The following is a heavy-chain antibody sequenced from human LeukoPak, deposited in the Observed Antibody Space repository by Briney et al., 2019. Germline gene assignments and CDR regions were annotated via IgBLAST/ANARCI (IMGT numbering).Heavy chain of an antibody. CDR3: VLTRNYYGMDV. V-gene: IGHV4-34*01. CDR1: GGSFSGYY. J-gene: IGHJ6*02. D-gene: IGHD3-9*01. CDR2: INHSGST. Sequence: SETLSLTCAVYGGSFSGYYWSWIRRPPGKGLEWIGEINHSGSTNYNPSLKSRVTISVDTSKNQFSLKLSSVTAADTAVYYCVLTRNYYGMDVWGQGTTVTVSS.